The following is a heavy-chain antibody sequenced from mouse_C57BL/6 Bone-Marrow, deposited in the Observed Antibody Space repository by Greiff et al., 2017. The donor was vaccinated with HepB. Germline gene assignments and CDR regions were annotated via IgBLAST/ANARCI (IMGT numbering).Heavy chain of an antibody. D-gene: IGHD3-2*02. Sequence: VQLQQSGPVLVKPGASVKMSCKASGYTFTDYYMNWVKQSHGKSLEWIGVINPYNGGTSYNQKFKGKATLTVDKSSSTAYMELNSLTSEDSAVYYCARETAQANYYAMDYWGQGTSVTVSS. CDR2: INPYNGGT. CDR1: GYTFTDYY. CDR3: ARETAQANYYAMDY. V-gene: IGHV1-19*01. J-gene: IGHJ4*01.